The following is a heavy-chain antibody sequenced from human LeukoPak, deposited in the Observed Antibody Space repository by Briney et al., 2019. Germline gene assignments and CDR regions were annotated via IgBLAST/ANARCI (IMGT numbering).Heavy chain of an antibody. Sequence: GGALRLSCAASGFTFSDYYMSWIRQAPGKGLEWVSYISSSGSTIYYADSVKGRSTISRDNAKNSLYLQMNSLRAEDTAVYYRARDRSDYYDSSGYYLFDYWGQGTLVTVSS. CDR3: ARDRSDYYDSSGYYLFDY. V-gene: IGHV3-11*04. CDR1: GFTFSDYY. J-gene: IGHJ4*02. CDR2: ISSSGSTI. D-gene: IGHD3-22*01.